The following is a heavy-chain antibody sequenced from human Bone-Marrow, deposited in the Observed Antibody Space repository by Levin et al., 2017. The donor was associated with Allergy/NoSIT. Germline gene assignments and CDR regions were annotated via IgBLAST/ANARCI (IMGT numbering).Heavy chain of an antibody. CDR3: ARDLEGYSSSWYQTDGYFDL. CDR2: ISSSGSTI. CDR1: GFTFSSYE. Sequence: SCAASGFTFSSYEMNWVRQAPGKGLEWVSYISSSGSTIYYADSVKGRFTISRDNAKNSLYLQMNSLRAEDTAVYYCARDLEGYSSSWYQTDGYFDLWGRGTLVTVSS. V-gene: IGHV3-48*03. J-gene: IGHJ2*01. D-gene: IGHD6-13*01.